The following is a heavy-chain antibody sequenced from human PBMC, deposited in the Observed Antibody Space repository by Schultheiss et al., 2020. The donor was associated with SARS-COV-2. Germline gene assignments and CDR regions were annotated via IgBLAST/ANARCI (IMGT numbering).Heavy chain of an antibody. CDR1: GGTFSSYA. Sequence: SVKVSCKASGGTFSSYAISWVRQAPGQGLEWMGGIIPIFGTANYAQKFQGRVTITADESTSTAYMELSSLRSEDTAVYYCARVMRYSSSWYISDYYYGMDVWGQGTTVTVSS. CDR3: ARVMRYSSSWYISDYYYGMDV. CDR2: IIPIFGTA. D-gene: IGHD6-13*01. V-gene: IGHV1-69*13. J-gene: IGHJ6*02.